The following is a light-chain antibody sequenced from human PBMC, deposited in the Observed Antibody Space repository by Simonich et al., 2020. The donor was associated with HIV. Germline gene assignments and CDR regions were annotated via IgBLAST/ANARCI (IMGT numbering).Light chain of an antibody. Sequence: DIQMTQSPSSLSASVGDRVPITCRASQSISSYLNWYQHKPGKAPKLLIYAASSLQSGVPSRFSGSGSGTDFTLTISSLQPEDFATYYCQQSYSTPRTFGQGTKLEIK. CDR2: AAS. J-gene: IGKJ2*01. CDR1: QSISSY. V-gene: IGKV1-39*01. CDR3: QQSYSTPRT.